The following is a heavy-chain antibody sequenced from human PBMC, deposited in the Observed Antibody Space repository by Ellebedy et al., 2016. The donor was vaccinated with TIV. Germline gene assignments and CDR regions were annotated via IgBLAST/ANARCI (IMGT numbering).Heavy chain of an antibody. Sequence: PGGSLRLSCAASGFTFRTYNTYSMNRVRQAPGKGLEWVSYIGSRTNIIYYADSVKGRFTISRDNAKNSLYLQMNSLRDEDTAVYYCARGGGELLRYAFDIWGHGTMVTVSS. CDR2: IGSRTNII. D-gene: IGHD1-26*01. CDR3: ARGGGELLRYAFDI. V-gene: IGHV3-48*02. CDR1: GFTFRTYNTYS. J-gene: IGHJ3*02.